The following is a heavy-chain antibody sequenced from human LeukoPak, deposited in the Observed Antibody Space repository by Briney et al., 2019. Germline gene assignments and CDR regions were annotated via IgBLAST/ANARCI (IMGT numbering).Heavy chain of an antibody. J-gene: IGHJ4*02. CDR1: GGSFSGYY. CDR2: INHSGST. CDR3: ARRHDSTDYYFDY. V-gene: IGHV4-34*01. Sequence: SETLSLTCAVYGGSFSGYYWSWIRQPPGKGLEWLGEINHSGSTNYNPSLKSRVTISVDTSKNQFSLKLSSVTAADTAVYYCARRHDSTDYYFDYWGQGTLVTVSS. D-gene: IGHD3-22*01.